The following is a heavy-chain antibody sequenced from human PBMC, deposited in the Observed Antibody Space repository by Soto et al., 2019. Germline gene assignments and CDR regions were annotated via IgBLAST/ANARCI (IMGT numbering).Heavy chain of an antibody. CDR2: ISYDGSNK. CDR3: ARDYERTDYDILTGYFGPLFYFDY. CDR1: GFTFSSYA. V-gene: IGHV3-30-3*01. Sequence: PGGSLRLSCAASGFTFSSYAMHWVRQAPGKGLEWVAVISYDGSNKYYADSVKGRFTISRDNSKNTLYLQMNSLRAEDTAVYYCARDYERTDYDILTGYFGPLFYFDYWGQGTLVTVSS. J-gene: IGHJ4*02. D-gene: IGHD3-9*01.